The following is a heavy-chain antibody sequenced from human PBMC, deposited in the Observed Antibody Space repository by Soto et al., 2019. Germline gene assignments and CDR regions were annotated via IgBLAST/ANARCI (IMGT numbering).Heavy chain of an antibody. V-gene: IGHV3-30*18. CDR3: AKEFAAAPLYYFDY. CDR1: GFTFSSYG. Sequence: PGGSLRLSCAASGFTFSSYGMHWVRQAPGKGLEWVAVISYDGSNKYYADSVKGRFAISRDNSKNTLYLQMNSLRAEDTAVYYCAKEFAAAPLYYFDYWGQGT. J-gene: IGHJ4*02. D-gene: IGHD6-25*01. CDR2: ISYDGSNK.